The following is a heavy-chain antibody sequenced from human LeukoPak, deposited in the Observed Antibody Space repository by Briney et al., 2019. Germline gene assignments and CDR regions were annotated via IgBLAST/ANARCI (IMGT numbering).Heavy chain of an antibody. D-gene: IGHD6-13*01. CDR1: GFTFSSYA. CDR3: AKVAREYSSSWEYYFDY. Sequence: SGGSLRLSCAASGFTFSSYAMSWVRQAPGKGLEWVSAISGSGGSTYYADSVKGRFTISRDNSKNTLYLQMNSLRAEDTAVYYCAKVAREYSSSWEYYFDYWGQGTLVTVSS. J-gene: IGHJ4*02. CDR2: ISGSGGST. V-gene: IGHV3-23*01.